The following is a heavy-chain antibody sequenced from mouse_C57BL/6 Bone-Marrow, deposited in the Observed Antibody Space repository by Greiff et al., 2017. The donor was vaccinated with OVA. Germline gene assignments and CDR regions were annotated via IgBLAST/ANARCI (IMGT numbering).Heavy chain of an antibody. Sequence: QVQLQQPGAALVMPGASVKLSCKASGYTFTSYWMHWVKQRPGQGLEWIGEIDPSDSYPNYNQKFKGKSTLTVDKSSSTAYMQLSSLTSEYSAVYYCARRVRGFDYWGQGTTLTVSS. V-gene: IGHV1-69*01. J-gene: IGHJ2*01. D-gene: IGHD2-14*01. CDR2: IDPSDSYP. CDR3: ARRVRGFDY. CDR1: GYTFTSYW.